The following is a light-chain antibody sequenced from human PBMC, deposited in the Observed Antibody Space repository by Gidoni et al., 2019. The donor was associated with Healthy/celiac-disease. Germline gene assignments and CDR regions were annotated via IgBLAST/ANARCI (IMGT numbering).Light chain of an antibody. Sequence: EIVMTQSPATLSVSPGERATLSCRASQSVSSNLAWYQQKPGQAPRLLIYGASTRATGIPARFSGIGSGKEFTLTISSLQSEDFAVYYCQQYNNWPRTFXXXTKVEIK. J-gene: IGKJ1*01. CDR1: QSVSSN. CDR3: QQYNNWPRT. V-gene: IGKV3-15*01. CDR2: GAS.